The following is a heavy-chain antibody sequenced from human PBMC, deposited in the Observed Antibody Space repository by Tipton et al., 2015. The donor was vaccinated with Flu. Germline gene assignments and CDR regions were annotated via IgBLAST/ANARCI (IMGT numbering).Heavy chain of an antibody. D-gene: IGHD3-16*02. J-gene: IGHJ5*02. CDR2: IYTSGST. CDR1: GGSISSYY. Sequence: TLSLTCTVSGGSISSYYWSWIRQPAGKGLEWIGRIYTSGSTNYNPSLKSRVTMSVDTSKNQFSLKLSSVTAADTAVYYCARDSGGMRDILRLGELSFENWFDPWGQGTLVTVSS. V-gene: IGHV4-4*07. CDR3: ARDSGGMRDILRLGELSFENWFDP.